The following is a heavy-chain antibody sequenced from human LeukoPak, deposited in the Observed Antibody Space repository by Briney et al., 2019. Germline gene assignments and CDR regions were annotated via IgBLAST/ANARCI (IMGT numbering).Heavy chain of an antibody. V-gene: IGHV3-11*04. CDR3: ARDSSGWYHWFDP. CDR2: ISSSGSTI. J-gene: IGHJ5*02. CDR1: GFTFSDYY. D-gene: IGHD6-19*01. Sequence: GGSLRLSCAASGFTFSDYYMNWVRRAPGKGLEWVSYISSSGSTIYYADSVKGRFTISRDNARNSLYLQMNSLRAEDTAVYYCARDSSGWYHWFDPWGRGTLVTVSS.